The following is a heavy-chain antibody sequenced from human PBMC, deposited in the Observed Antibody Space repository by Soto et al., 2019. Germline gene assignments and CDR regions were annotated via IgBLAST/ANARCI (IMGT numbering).Heavy chain of an antibody. Sequence: QVQLVESGGGVVQPGRSLRLSCAASGFTFSSYGMHWVRQAPGKGLEWVAVIWYDGSNKYYADSVKGRFTISRDNSKNTLYXXXNSXXXXXXXXXXXXXXXDFWSGYTYYYGMDVWGQGTTVTVSS. CDR2: IWYDGSNK. CDR3: XXXXDFWSGYTYYYGMDV. CDR1: GFTFSSYG. D-gene: IGHD3-3*01. V-gene: IGHV3-33*01. J-gene: IGHJ6*02.